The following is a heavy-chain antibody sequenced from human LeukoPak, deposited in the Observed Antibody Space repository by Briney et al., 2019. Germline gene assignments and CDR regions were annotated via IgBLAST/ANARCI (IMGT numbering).Heavy chain of an antibody. J-gene: IGHJ2*01. CDR2: IYYSGST. CDR3: ARGPGIAVAGGWYFDL. Sequence: PSETLSLTCTVSGGSISSSSYYWGWIRQPPGKGLEWIGSIYYSGSTYYNPSLKSRVTISVDTSKNQFSLKLSSVTAADTAVYYCARGPGIAVAGGWYFDLWGRGTLVTVSS. CDR1: GGSISSSSYY. D-gene: IGHD6-19*01. V-gene: IGHV4-39*01.